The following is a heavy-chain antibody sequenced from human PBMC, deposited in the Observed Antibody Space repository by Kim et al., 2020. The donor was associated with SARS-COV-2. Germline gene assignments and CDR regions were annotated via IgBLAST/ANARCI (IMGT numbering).Heavy chain of an antibody. V-gene: IGHV4-59*13. Sequence: SETLSLTCTVAGDSINSFYWSWIRQPPGKGLEWIGFFYYSGSTNYNPSLKSRGTMSLDAPTNQFSLQLSSVTAADTAVYYCARETNCYDSRGQMHFYFDSWGRGTLVTVSS. CDR3: ARETNCYDSRGQMHFYFDS. D-gene: IGHD3-22*01. J-gene: IGHJ4*02. CDR1: GDSINSFY. CDR2: FYYSGST.